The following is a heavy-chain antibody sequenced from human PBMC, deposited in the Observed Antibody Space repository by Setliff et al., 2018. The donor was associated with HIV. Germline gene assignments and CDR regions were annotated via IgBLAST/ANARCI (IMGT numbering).Heavy chain of an antibody. CDR3: ARGAELLWFGELHNIPYFDY. V-gene: IGHV4-59*01. D-gene: IGHD3-10*01. Sequence: SETLSLTCTVSGGSISSYYWSWIRQPPGKGLEWIGYIYYSGSTNYNPSLKSRVPISVDTSKNQFSLKLSSVTAADTAVYYCARGAELLWFGELHNIPYFDYWGQGTLVTVSS. CDR1: GGSISSYY. J-gene: IGHJ4*02. CDR2: IYYSGST.